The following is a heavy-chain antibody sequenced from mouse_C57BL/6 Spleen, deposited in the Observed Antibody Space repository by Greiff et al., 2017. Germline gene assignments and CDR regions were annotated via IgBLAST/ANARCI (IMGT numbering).Heavy chain of an antibody. CDR2: IYPGDGDT. V-gene: IGHV1-82*01. D-gene: IGHD1-1*01. Sequence: VQLQESGPELVKPGASVKISCKASGYAFSSSWMNWVKQRPGKGLEWIGRIYPGDGDTNYNGKFKGKATLTADKSSSTAYMQLSSLTSEDSAVYFCARGGYYGSRGYFDYWGQGTTLTVSS. J-gene: IGHJ2*01. CDR3: ARGGYYGSRGYFDY. CDR1: GYAFSSSW.